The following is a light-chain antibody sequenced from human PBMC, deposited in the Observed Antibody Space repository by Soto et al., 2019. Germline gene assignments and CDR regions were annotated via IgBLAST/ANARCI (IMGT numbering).Light chain of an antibody. CDR2: AAS. CDR3: QNYYNAPET. J-gene: IGKJ1*01. Sequence: DIQMTQSPSSLSASVGDRVTITCRASQGISSYLAWYQQRPGKVPKVLIYAASTLHSGVPSRFSGSGSGTDFTLTISNVQPEDVATYYCQNYYNAPETFGPGTKVEIK. V-gene: IGKV1-27*01. CDR1: QGISSY.